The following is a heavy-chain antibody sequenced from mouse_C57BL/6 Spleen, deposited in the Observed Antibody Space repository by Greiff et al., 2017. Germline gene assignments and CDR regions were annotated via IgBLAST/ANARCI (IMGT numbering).Heavy chain of an antibody. CDR2: ISDGGSYT. CDR1: GFTFSSYA. J-gene: IGHJ4*01. D-gene: IGHD1-1*01. V-gene: IGHV5-4*03. CDR3: ARDLLGAMDY. Sequence: VKVVESGGGLVKPGGSLKLSCAASGFTFSSYAMSWVRQTPEKRLEWVATISDGGSYTYYPDNVKGRFTISRDNAKNNLYLQMSHLKSEDTAMYYCARDLLGAMDYWGQGTSVTVSS.